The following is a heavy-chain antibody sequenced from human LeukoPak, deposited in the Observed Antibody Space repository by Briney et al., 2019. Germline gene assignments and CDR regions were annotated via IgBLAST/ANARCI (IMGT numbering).Heavy chain of an antibody. CDR1: GFTFNNYA. Sequence: PGGSLRLSCAASGFTFNNYAMNWVRQAPGKGLEWVSVITSGGNIYYADSVKGRFTISRDSSKNTLYLQMNSLRAEDTAVYYCAKRLAAVGDRNRAFDYWGQGTLVTVSS. CDR2: ITSGGNI. D-gene: IGHD6-13*01. CDR3: AKRLAAVGDRNRAFDY. V-gene: IGHV3-23*01. J-gene: IGHJ4*02.